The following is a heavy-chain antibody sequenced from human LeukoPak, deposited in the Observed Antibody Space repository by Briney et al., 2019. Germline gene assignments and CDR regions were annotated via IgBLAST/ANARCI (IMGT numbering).Heavy chain of an antibody. CDR1: GFTFSNYW. J-gene: IGHJ4*02. CDR3: VRDIDYGEGWGDY. V-gene: IGHV3-74*01. D-gene: IGHD4-17*01. CDR2: INNDGSST. Sequence: GGSLRLSCAASGFTFSNYWMHWVRQAPGKGLVWVSRINNDGSSTNYADSVKGRFTISRDNAKNTLYLQMNSLRAEDTAVYYCVRDIDYGEGWGDYWGQGTLVTVSS.